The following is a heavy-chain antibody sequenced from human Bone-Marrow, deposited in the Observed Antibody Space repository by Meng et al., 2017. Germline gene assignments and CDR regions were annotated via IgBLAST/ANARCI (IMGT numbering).Heavy chain of an antibody. CDR2: IKSKSDGGTI. CDR3: STGWDFDY. J-gene: IGHJ4*02. V-gene: IGHV3-15*01. CDR1: GMPFIAAW. D-gene: IGHD1-26*01. Sequence: VQLVESGGGLVKPGGSLRLSCAVSGMPFIAAWMSWVRQAPGKGLEWVGRIKSKSDGGTIEYAAPVKGRIAISRDDSKNTVYLQVNTLNTEDTGVYYCSTGWDFDYWGQGTLVTVSS.